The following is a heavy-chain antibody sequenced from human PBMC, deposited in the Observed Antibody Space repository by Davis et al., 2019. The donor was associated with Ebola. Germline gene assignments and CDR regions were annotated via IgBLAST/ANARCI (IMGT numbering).Heavy chain of an antibody. CDR3: ALQEILGATTSGGFDY. J-gene: IGHJ4*02. D-gene: IGHD1-26*01. CDR1: GGSISSSSYY. CDR2: IYYSGST. Sequence: MPSETLSLTCTVPGGSISSSSYYWGWIRQPPGKGPEWFGSIYYSGSTYYNPSLKSRVTISVDTSKNQFSLKLTSVTAADTAVYYCALQEILGATTSGGFDYWGQGALVTVSS. V-gene: IGHV4-39*01.